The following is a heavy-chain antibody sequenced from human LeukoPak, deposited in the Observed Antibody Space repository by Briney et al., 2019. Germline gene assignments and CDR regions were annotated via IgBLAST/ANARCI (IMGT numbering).Heavy chain of an antibody. D-gene: IGHD6-13*01. J-gene: IGHJ4*02. CDR1: GYSFTSYW. V-gene: IGHV5-10-1*01. CDR3: ARQEIAESPDY. CDR2: TDPSDSYT. Sequence: GESLKISCKGSGYSFTSYWISWVRQMPGKGLEWMGRTDPSDSYTNYSPSFQGHVTISADKSISTAYLQWSSLKASDSAMYYCARQEIAESPDYWGQGTLVTVSS.